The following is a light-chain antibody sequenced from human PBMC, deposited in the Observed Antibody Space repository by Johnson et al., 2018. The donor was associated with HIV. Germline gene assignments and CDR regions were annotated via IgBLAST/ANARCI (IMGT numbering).Light chain of an antibody. Sequence: QSVLTQPPSVSAAPGQKVTISCSGSSSNIGNNYVSWFQQLPGTAPKLLIYDNHKRPSGIPDRFSGSKSGTSVPLAITGLQTGDEADYYCGTWDTSLSAYVFGAGTKVTVL. CDR1: SSNIGNNY. J-gene: IGLJ1*01. CDR2: DNH. CDR3: GTWDTSLSAYV. V-gene: IGLV1-51*01.